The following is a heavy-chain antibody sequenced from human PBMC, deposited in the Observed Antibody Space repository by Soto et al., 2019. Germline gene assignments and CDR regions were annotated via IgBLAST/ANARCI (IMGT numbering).Heavy chain of an antibody. CDR2: IYHSGST. V-gene: IGHV4-30-2*01. D-gene: IGHD3-22*01. CDR1: GGSISSGGYS. CDR3: ARGGGYNPSNY. Sequence: QLQLQESGSGLVKPSQTLSLTCAVSGGSISSGGYSWSWIRQPPGKGLEWIGYIYHSGSTYYNPSLKSRVTMSVDRSKNQFYLRLTSVTAADTAVYYCARGGGYNPSNYWGKGTLVTVSS. J-gene: IGHJ4*02.